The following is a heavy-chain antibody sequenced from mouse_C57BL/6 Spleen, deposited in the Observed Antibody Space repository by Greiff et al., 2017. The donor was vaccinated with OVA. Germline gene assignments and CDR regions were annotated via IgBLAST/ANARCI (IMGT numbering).Heavy chain of an antibody. CDR2: IDPSASYT. V-gene: IGHV1-50*01. CDR1: GYTFTSYW. Sequence: QVQLQQPGAELVKPGASVKLSCKASGYTFTSYWMQWVKQRPGQGLEWIGEIDPSASYTNYNQKFKGKATLTVDTSSSTAYMQLSSLTSEDTAVYYCARNPRFDYWGQGTTLTVSS. J-gene: IGHJ2*01. CDR3: ARNPRFDY.